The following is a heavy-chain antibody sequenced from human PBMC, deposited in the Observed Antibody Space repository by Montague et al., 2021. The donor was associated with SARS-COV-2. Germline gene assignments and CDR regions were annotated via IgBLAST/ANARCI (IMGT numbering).Heavy chain of an antibody. D-gene: IGHD6-13*01. CDR3: VATYNGNWYYFDY. Sequence: SETLSRTCSVSGGSFSSGDSYWGWLRQAPGKGLEWIGDLHYAGSAYYNPSLRSRVTISADTSKNQFSLKLNSVTAADTAVYYCVATYNGNWYYFDYWGQGTLVTVSS. CDR2: LHYAGSA. CDR1: GGSFSSGDSY. V-gene: IGHV4-39*01. J-gene: IGHJ4*02.